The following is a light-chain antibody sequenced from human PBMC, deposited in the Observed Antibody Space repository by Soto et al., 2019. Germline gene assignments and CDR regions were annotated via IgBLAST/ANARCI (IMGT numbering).Light chain of an antibody. V-gene: IGKV1-5*03. CDR3: QQSYSTPVT. CDR2: KAT. J-gene: IGKJ2*01. CDR1: QSIATW. Sequence: DIEMTQSPSTLSASVGDTVTITCRASQSIATWLAWYQQKPEKAPKLLIYKATNVQSGVPSRFSGSGSGTEFSLTISSLQPEDFAIYYCQQSYSTPVTFGQGTKLEIK.